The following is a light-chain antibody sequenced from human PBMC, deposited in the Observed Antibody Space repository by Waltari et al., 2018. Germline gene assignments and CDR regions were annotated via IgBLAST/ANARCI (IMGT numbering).Light chain of an antibody. CDR1: GPNIGAGHD. CDR3: QSYDTSLSVV. Sequence: QSVLTQPPSVSGAPGQRVTISCTGSGPNIGAGHDVHWYTQLPRAAPKLLIYGSRTRPVGVPDRFFGSTSGTSASLAITGLQAEYEADYYCQSYDTSLSVVFGGGTKLTVL. V-gene: IGLV1-40*01. J-gene: IGLJ3*02. CDR2: GSR.